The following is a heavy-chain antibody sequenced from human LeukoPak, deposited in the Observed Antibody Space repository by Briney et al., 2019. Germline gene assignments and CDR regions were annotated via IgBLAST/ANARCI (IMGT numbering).Heavy chain of an antibody. CDR3: ARTGDPAYDAFDI. J-gene: IGHJ3*02. CDR1: GYIFIDHY. V-gene: IGHV1-2*02. CDR2: INPDSGAT. D-gene: IGHD7-27*01. Sequence: ASVTVSCKASGYIFIDHYMHWVRQAPAQGLEWMGWINPDSGATNYAQRFQGGVTMTRDTSISTAYMELSGLSSDDTAVYYCARTGDPAYDAFDIWGQGTLVTVPS.